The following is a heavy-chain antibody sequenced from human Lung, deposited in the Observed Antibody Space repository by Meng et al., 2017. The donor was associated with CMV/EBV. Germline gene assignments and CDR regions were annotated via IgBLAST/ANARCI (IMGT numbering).Heavy chain of an antibody. CDR1: GGSISSSSYY. D-gene: IGHD2/OR15-2a*01. V-gene: IGHV4-39*07. Sequence: SXTLSLXCTVSGGSISSSSYYWGWIRQPPGKGLEWIGSIYYSGSTYYNPSLKSRVTISVDTSKNQFSLKLSSVTAADTAVYYCARGVIASNYYYCGMDVWXQGTTVTVSS. CDR2: IYYSGST. CDR3: ARGVIASNYYYCGMDV. J-gene: IGHJ6*02.